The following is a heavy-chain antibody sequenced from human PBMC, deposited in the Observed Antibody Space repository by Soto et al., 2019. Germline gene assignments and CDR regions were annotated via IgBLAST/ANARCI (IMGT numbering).Heavy chain of an antibody. D-gene: IGHD6-6*01. CDR2: INPNSGGT. V-gene: IGHV1-2*02. J-gene: IGHJ6*02. CDR1: GYTFTGYY. Sequence: ASVKVSCKASGYTFTGYYMHWVRQAPGQGLEWMGWINPNSGGTNYAQKFQGRVTMTRDTSISTAYMELSRLRSDDTAVYHCARDYGEQLASYYYYGMDVWGQGTTVTVSS. CDR3: ARDYGEQLASYYYYGMDV.